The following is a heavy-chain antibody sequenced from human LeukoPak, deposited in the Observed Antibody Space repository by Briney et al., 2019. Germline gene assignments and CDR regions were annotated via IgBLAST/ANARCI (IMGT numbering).Heavy chain of an antibody. D-gene: IGHD3-3*01. CDR3: ARIRITIFGVAFDY. Sequence: SETLSLTCTVSGGSISSYYWSWIRQPPGKGLEWIGEINHSGSTNYNPSLKSRVTISVDTSKNQFSLKLSSVTAADTAVYYCARIRITIFGVAFDYWGQGTLVTVSS. V-gene: IGHV4-34*01. CDR2: INHSGST. CDR1: GGSISSYY. J-gene: IGHJ4*02.